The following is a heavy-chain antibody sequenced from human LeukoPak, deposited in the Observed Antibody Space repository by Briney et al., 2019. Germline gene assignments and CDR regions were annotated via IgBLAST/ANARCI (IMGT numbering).Heavy chain of an antibody. Sequence: PGGSLRLSCAASGFTFSNYGMHWVRQAPGKGLEWVAFITYDGSNKYYADSVKGRFTISRDNSKNTLYLQMNSLRAEDTAVYYCAKDGRGWPFDYWGQGTLVTVSS. CDR1: GFTFSNYG. CDR3: AKDGRGWPFDY. J-gene: IGHJ4*02. CDR2: ITYDGSNK. V-gene: IGHV3-30*02. D-gene: IGHD6-19*01.